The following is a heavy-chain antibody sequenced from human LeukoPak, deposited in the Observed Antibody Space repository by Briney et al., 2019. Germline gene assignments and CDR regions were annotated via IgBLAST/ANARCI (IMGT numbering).Heavy chain of an antibody. CDR2: VSGRDTST. CDR3: AKWGDYDVLTGYYDSDY. Sequence: PGASLRLSCAASGFTFSNYVMSWVRQAPGKGLEWVTAVSGRDTSTYYTDSVKGRFTISRDNSKNTLYLQMNSLSAEDTAIYYCAKWGDYDVLTGYYDSDYWGHGTLVTVSS. CDR1: GFTFSNYV. V-gene: IGHV3-23*01. J-gene: IGHJ4*01. D-gene: IGHD3-9*01.